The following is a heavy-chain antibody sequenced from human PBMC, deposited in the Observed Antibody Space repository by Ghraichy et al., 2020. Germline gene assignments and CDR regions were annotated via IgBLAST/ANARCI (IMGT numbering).Heavy chain of an antibody. J-gene: IGHJ4*02. CDR2: ISYDGSNR. V-gene: IGHV3-30-3*01. D-gene: IGHD3-10*01. CDR1: GFTFGGYP. CDR3: ARLPIQQFGEFDPDV. Sequence: GARRRECEGSGFTFGGYPMHWVRQAPGKGLEWVAVISYDGSNRYYADSVKGRFSISRDNTKKTLILQMNDLGVEDTAIYYCARLPIQQFGEFDPDVWGQGTLVTVSS.